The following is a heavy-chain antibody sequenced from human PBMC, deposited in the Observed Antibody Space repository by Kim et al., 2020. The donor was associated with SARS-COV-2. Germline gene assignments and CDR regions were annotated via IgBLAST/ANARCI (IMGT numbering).Heavy chain of an antibody. D-gene: IGHD3-3*01. J-gene: IGHJ4*02. CDR1: GFTFSSYA. Sequence: GGSLRLSCAASGFTFSSYAMSWVRQAPGKGLEWVSAISGSGGSTYYADSVKGRFTISRDNSKNTLYLQMNSLRAEDTAVYYCAKSGYDFWSGYPLADYWGQGTLVTVSS. CDR3: AKSGYDFWSGYPLADY. V-gene: IGHV3-23*01. CDR2: ISGSGGST.